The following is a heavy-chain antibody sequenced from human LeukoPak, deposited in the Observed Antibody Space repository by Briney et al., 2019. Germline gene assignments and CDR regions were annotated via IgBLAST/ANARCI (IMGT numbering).Heavy chain of an antibody. J-gene: IGHJ6*02. D-gene: IGHD6-19*01. CDR1: GFTFSSYG. CDR3: AKAVAATGHYYFGMDV. CDR2: IWFDGSNK. V-gene: IGHV3-33*06. Sequence: GGSLRLSCTASGFTFSSYGMHWVRKAPGKGLEWVAVIWFDGSNKYYADSVKGRLTISRDNSKSTLYLQMNSLRAEDTAVYYCAKAVAATGHYYFGMDVWGQGTTVTVSS.